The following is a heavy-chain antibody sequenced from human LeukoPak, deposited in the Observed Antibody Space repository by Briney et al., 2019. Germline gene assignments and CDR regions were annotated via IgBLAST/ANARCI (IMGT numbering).Heavy chain of an antibody. CDR1: GFTFSTFA. CDR3: TRHLLSSSSPSYYYYYMDV. V-gene: IGHV3-23*01. D-gene: IGHD6-6*01. CDR2: IFPSGGEI. Sequence: GGSLRLSCAASGFTFSTFAMIWVRQPPGKGLEWVSSIFPSGGEIHYADSVRGRFTISRDNSKSTLSLQMNSLRAEDTAIYYCTRHLLSSSSPSYYYYYMDVWGKGTTVTVSS. J-gene: IGHJ6*03.